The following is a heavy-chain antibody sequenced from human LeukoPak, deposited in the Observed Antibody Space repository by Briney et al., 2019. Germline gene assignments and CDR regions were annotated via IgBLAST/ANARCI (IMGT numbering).Heavy chain of an antibody. Sequence: VKVSCKASGYTFTSYYMHWVRQAPGQGLEWMGWISAYNGNTNYAQKLQGRVTMTTDTSTSTAYMELRSLRSDDTAVYYCARDPGPYYDILTGYNWFDPWGQGTLVTVSS. CDR3: ARDPGPYYDILTGYNWFDP. CDR2: ISAYNGNT. CDR1: GYTFTSYY. V-gene: IGHV1-18*04. J-gene: IGHJ5*02. D-gene: IGHD3-9*01.